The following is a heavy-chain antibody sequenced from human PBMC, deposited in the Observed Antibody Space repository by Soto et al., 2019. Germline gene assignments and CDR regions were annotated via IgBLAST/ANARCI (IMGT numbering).Heavy chain of an antibody. CDR2: IYYGGST. D-gene: IGHD3-22*01. Sequence: QLHLQESGSGLVKPSQTLSLTCAVSGGSISSGDYSWNWIRQPPGKGLEWIGYIYYGGSTYYNPSLQSRVTXAXXXSXXQFSLKRNSVTAADTAVYYCARVRREYDNSGPVDYWGQGTLVTVSS. CDR1: GGSISSGDYS. CDR3: ARVRREYDNSGPVDY. J-gene: IGHJ4*02. V-gene: IGHV4-30-2*01.